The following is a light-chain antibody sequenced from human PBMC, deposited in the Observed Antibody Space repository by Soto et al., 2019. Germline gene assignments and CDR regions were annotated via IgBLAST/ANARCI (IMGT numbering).Light chain of an antibody. CDR2: EVR. Sequence: QSVLTQPASVSGSPGQSITVSCTGTNTDVGGYNYVSWYQHRPGKAPRLMIYEVRNRLSGVSNRFSGSKSGNTASLTISGLQAEDEADYYCSSYTSTSTLYVFGTGTKVTVL. V-gene: IGLV2-14*01. CDR3: SSYTSTSTLYV. CDR1: NTDVGGYNY. J-gene: IGLJ1*01.